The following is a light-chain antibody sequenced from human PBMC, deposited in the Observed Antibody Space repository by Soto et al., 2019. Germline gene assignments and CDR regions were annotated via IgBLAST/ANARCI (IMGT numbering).Light chain of an antibody. CDR2: EVS. J-gene: IGLJ3*02. Sequence: QSALTQPASVSGSPGQSITISCTGTSSDVGSYNLVSWYQQHPGEAPKLMIYEVSKRPSGVSNRFSGSKSGNTASLTISGLQAEDEADYYCCSYAGSSTGVFGGGTKVTVL. V-gene: IGLV2-23*02. CDR3: CSYAGSSTGV. CDR1: SSDVGSYNL.